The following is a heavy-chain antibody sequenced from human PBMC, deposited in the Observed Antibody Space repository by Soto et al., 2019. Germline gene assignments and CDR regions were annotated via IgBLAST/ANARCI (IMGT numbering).Heavy chain of an antibody. CDR1: GYTFTRSY. D-gene: IGHD6-6*01. J-gene: IGHJ6*03. CDR2: INPSGGST. CDR3: ARGLGPYYYYMEV. V-gene: IGHV1-46*01. Sequence: GTSVKGSYKGPGYTFTRSYMPSDQQEPGQGLEWMGIINPSGGSTSYAQKFQGRVTMTRDTSTSTVYMELSSLRSEDTAVYYCARGLGPYYYYMEVWGKGTTVTVSS.